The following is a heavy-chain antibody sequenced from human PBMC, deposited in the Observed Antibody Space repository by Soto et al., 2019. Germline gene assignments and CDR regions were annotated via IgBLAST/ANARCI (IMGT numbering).Heavy chain of an antibody. CDR3: ARLWFGDHVAAFDI. V-gene: IGHV1-69*06. Sequence: ASVKVSCKASGGTLSSYAISWVRQAPGQGLEWMGGIIPIFGTANYAQKFQGRVTITADKSTSTAYMELSSLRSEDTAVYYCARLWFGDHVAAFDIWGQGTMVTVSS. CDR2: IIPIFGTA. CDR1: GGTLSSYA. J-gene: IGHJ3*02. D-gene: IGHD3-10*01.